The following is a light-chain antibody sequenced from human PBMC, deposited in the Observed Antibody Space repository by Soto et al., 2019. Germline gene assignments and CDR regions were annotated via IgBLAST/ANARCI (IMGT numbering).Light chain of an antibody. CDR3: SSYTSSNSVV. Sequence: QSVLTQPASVSGSPRQSITISCSGTSSDVGGSNYVSWYQQYPGKAPRLMIYEVSNRPSGISNRFSGSKSGNTASLTISGLQAEDEADYYCSSYTSSNSVVFGGGTKVTVL. J-gene: IGLJ2*01. V-gene: IGLV2-14*01. CDR1: SSDVGGSNY. CDR2: EVS.